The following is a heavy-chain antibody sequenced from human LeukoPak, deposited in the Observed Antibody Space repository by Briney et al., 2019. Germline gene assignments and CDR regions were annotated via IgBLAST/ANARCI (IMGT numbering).Heavy chain of an antibody. CDR1: GYSFTSYC. D-gene: IGHD6-13*01. CDR3: ARRTHSSSWYLDY. V-gene: IGHV5-51*01. CDR2: IYPGDSDT. Sequence: GESLKISCKGSGYSFTSYCIGWVRQMPGKGLEGMGIIYPGDSDTRYSPSFQGQVTISADKSISTAYPQWSSLKASDTAMYYCARRTHSSSWYLDYWGQGTLVTVSS. J-gene: IGHJ4*02.